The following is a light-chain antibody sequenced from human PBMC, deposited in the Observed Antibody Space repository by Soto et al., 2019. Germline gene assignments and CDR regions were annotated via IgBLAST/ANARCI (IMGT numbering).Light chain of an antibody. V-gene: IGKV1-8*01. CDR1: QGISSY. CDR2: AAS. J-gene: IGKJ2*01. CDR3: QQYYSYPRA. Sequence: AIRMTQSPSALSASTGDRVTITCRASQGISSYLAWYQQKPGKAPKLLIYAASTLQSGVPSRFSGSGSGTDVTLTISCLQSEDFATYDCQQYYSYPRAFGQGTKLDIK.